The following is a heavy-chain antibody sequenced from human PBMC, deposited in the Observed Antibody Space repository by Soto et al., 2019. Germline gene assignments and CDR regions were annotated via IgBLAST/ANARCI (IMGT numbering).Heavy chain of an antibody. Sequence: GGSLRLSCAASGFTVSNNYMSWVRQSPGKGLEWVSTVYGGGSTYYADSVKGRFTISRDNSKNTLYLQMNRLRAEDTDVYYCARLYSAKHKNFDYWGQGILVTVSS. V-gene: IGHV3-53*01. CDR2: VYGGGST. CDR3: ARLYSAKHKNFDY. D-gene: IGHD1-26*01. J-gene: IGHJ4*02. CDR1: GFTVSNNY.